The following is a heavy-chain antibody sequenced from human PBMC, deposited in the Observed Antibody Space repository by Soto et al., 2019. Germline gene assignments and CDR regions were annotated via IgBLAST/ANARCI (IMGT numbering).Heavy chain of an antibody. J-gene: IGHJ4*02. CDR3: ARDQPGYSYGYGLGY. D-gene: IGHD5-18*01. CDR2: ISSSSSYI. V-gene: IGHV3-21*01. CDR1: GFTFSSYS. Sequence: EVQLVESGGGLVKPGGSLRLSCAASGFTFSSYSMNWVRQAPGKGLEWDSSISSSSSYIYYADSVKGRFTISRDNAKNSLYLQINSLRAEDTTVYYCARDQPGYSYGYGLGYWGQGTLVTVSS.